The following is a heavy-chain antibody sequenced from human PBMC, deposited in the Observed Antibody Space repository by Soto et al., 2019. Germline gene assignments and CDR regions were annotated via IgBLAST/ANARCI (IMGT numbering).Heavy chain of an antibody. CDR1: GGSISSSSYY. CDR2: IYYSGST. V-gene: IGHV4-39*01. J-gene: IGHJ4*02. CDR3: ARKRITRRSFDY. D-gene: IGHD1-20*01. Sequence: PSENLSLTCTVSGGSISSSSYYWVWIRQPPGKGLEWIGSIYYSGSTYYNPTLKSRVTITVDTSKNQFSLKLPSVIASDTAVYYCARKRITRRSFDYWGQGTLVTVSS.